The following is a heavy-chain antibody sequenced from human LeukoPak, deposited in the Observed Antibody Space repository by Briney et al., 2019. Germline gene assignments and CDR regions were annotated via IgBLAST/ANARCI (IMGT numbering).Heavy chain of an antibody. D-gene: IGHD2-15*01. CDR1: GGSFSGYY. J-gene: IGHJ5*02. V-gene: IGHV4-34*01. CDR2: INHSGST. Sequence: SETLSLTCAVYGGSFSGYYWSWIRQPPGKGLEWIGEINHSGSTNYNPSLKSRVTISVDTSKNQFSLKLSSVTAADTAVYYCARGLRGGLRYFDPWGQGILVTVSS. CDR3: ARGLRGGLRYFDP.